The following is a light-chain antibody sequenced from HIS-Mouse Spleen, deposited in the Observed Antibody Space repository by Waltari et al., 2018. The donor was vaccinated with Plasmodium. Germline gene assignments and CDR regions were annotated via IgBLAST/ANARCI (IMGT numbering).Light chain of an antibody. V-gene: IGKV1-8*01. CDR2: AAS. Sequence: AIRMTQSPSSFSASPGDRVTITCRASQGISSYLAWYQHKPGKAPKLLIYAASTLQSGVPSRFSGSGSGTDFTLTISCLQSEDFATYYCQQYYSYPYTFGQGTKLEIK. CDR3: QQYYSYPYT. J-gene: IGKJ2*01. CDR1: QGISSY.